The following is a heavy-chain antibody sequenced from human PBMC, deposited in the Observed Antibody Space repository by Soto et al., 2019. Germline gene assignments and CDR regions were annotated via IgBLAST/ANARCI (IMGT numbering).Heavy chain of an antibody. Sequence: GGSLRLSCAASGFTFSSYGMHWVRQAPGKGLEWVAVISYDGSNKYYADSVKGRFTISRDNSKNTLYLQMDSLRAEDTAVYYCAKHSSWYRLGYFQNWGQGT. J-gene: IGHJ1*01. D-gene: IGHD6-13*01. CDR1: GFTFSSYG. CDR3: AKHSSWYRLGYFQN. CDR2: ISYDGSNK. V-gene: IGHV3-30*18.